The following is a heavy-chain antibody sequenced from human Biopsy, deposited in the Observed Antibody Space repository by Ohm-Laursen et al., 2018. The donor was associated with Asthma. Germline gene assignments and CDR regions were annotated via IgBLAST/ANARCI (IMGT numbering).Heavy chain of an antibody. V-gene: IGHV1-24*01. D-gene: IGHD3-22*01. Sequence: EASVKVSCKVSGYFLSKMPMHWVRQAPGKGLEWMGGFVRERIYAQKFRGRLTMTEDISTDTAYMELNSLTSEDTAVYYCARGDSSNWSHYYFDYWGQGTLVTVSS. CDR3: ARGDSSNWSHYYFDY. CDR2: FVRER. J-gene: IGHJ4*02. CDR1: GYFLSKMP.